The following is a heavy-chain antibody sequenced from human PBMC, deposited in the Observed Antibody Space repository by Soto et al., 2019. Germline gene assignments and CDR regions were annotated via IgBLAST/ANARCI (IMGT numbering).Heavy chain of an antibody. D-gene: IGHD4-17*01. V-gene: IGHV4-31*03. CDR3: ASEYGDYSQGMFDP. CDR2: IYYSGST. CDR1: GGSISSGGYY. Sequence: QVQLQASGPGLVKPSQTLSLTCTVSGGSISSGGYYWSWIRQHPGKGLEWIGYIYYSGSTYYNPSLKVRVTISVDTSKNKFSLKLSSVTAADTAVYYCASEYGDYSQGMFDPWGQGTLVTVSS. J-gene: IGHJ5*02.